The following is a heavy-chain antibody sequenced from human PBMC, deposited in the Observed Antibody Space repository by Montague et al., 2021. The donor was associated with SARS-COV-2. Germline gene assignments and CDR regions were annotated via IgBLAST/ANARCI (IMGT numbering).Heavy chain of an antibody. CDR2: ISWNSGST. V-gene: IGHV3-9*02. J-gene: IGHJ4*02. D-gene: IGHD5-12*01. Sequence: SLRLSCAASGFTSGDYTMHWVRQAPGKGLEWVSGISWNSGSTGYADSVKGRFTISRDSAKNSLYLQMDSLGAEDTALYYCAKDSTGGYESYFDYWGQGTVVTVSS. CDR1: GFTSGDYT. CDR3: AKDSTGGYESYFDY.